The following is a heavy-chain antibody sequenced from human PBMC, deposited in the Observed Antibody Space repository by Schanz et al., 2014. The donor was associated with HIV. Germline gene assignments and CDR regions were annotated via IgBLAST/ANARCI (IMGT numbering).Heavy chain of an antibody. V-gene: IGHV3-23*04. D-gene: IGHD3-10*01. CDR1: GFTFSRYW. Sequence: EVQLVESGGGLVQPGGSLRLSCAASGFTFSRYWMSWVRQTPDKGLEWVSSISGNGDSAYYADSVRGRFTISRDNSKNTLYLQMNSLRAEDTSVYYCARGFQGFDYWGQGTLVTVSS. CDR2: ISGNGDSA. J-gene: IGHJ4*02. CDR3: ARGFQGFDY.